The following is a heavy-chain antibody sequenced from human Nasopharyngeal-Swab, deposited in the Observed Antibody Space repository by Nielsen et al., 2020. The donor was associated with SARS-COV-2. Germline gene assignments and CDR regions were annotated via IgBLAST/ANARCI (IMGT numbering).Heavy chain of an antibody. J-gene: IGHJ5*02. D-gene: IGHD2-21*01. V-gene: IGHV1-2*06. CDR1: GYTFSDYF. Sequence: ASVKVSCKTSGYTFSDYFIHWVRQAPGQGLEWMGRISPNSGGTNFAQKFRGRVTVTRDASISTAYLELTGLTSDDTAAYYCARNCATVGCPFDPWGQGTLVTVSS. CDR2: ISPNSGGT. CDR3: ARNCATVGCPFDP.